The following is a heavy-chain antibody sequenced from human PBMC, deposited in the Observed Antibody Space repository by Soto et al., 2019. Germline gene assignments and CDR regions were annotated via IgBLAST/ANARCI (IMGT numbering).Heavy chain of an antibody. CDR3: AKCGYSFTYLPFDS. V-gene: IGHV4-39*01. CDR1: GGSISTSSYY. D-gene: IGHD5-18*01. Sequence: QLQLQESGPGLVKPSETLSLTCTVSGGSISTSSYYWGWFRQPPGKGLEWIGNIYFNGNTYYSPSLKSRVIISVSTSKNQFFLNLSSVTAADTAVYYCAKCGYSFTYLPFDSWGLGTLVAVSS. CDR2: IYFNGNT. J-gene: IGHJ4*02.